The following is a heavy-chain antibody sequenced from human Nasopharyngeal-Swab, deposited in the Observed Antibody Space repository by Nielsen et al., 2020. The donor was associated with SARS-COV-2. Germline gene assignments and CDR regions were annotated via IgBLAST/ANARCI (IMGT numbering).Heavy chain of an antibody. D-gene: IGHD6-13*01. CDR1: GYTFTGYY. CDR3: ATDSSSWYEEDY. Sequence: ASVKVSCKASGYTFTGYYMHWVRQAPEQGLEWMGRINPNSGGTNYAQKFQGRVPMTRDTSISTAYMELSRLRSDDTAVYYCATDSSSWYEEDYWGQGTLVTVSS. J-gene: IGHJ4*02. CDR2: INPNSGGT. V-gene: IGHV1-2*06.